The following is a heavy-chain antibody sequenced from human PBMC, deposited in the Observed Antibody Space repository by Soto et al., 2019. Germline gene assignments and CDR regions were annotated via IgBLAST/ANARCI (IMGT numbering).Heavy chain of an antibody. Sequence: GASVKVSCKASGYRFTGYGLHWVRQAPGQGLQLMGWINPKRGATDYAQKFLGRVTMTREMSTNTAYMGLSGLRSDDTADDTAVYYCAKSDYGGDDYFQDGLDGWGQGTTVTVSS. CDR3: VYYCAKSDYGGDDYFQDGLDG. D-gene: IGHD4-17*01. J-gene: IGHJ6*02. CDR1: GYRFTGYG. V-gene: IGHV1-2*02. CDR2: INPKRGAT.